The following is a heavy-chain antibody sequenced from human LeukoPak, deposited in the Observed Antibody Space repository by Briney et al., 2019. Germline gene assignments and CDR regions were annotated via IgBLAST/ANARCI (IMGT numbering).Heavy chain of an antibody. CDR1: GYTFTGYY. D-gene: IGHD6-13*01. CDR3: ARGRKYSSSSYYFDY. V-gene: IGHV1-2*02. J-gene: IGHJ4*02. CDR2: INPNSGGT. Sequence: ASVKVSCKASGYTFTGYYMHWVRQAPGQGLEWMGWINPNSGGTNYAQKFQGRVTMTRDTSISTAYMELSRLRSDDTAVYYCARGRKYSSSSYYFDYWGQGTLATVSS.